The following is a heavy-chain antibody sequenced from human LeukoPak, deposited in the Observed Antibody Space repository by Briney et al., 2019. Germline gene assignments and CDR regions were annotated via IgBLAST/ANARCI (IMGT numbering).Heavy chain of an antibody. J-gene: IGHJ4*02. CDR1: GFTFDDYA. D-gene: IGHD1-26*01. CDR3: AKDRRMIVGATQGFDY. Sequence: GGSLRLSCAASGFTFDDYAMHWVRQAPGKGLEWVSGISWNSGNIGYADSVKGRFTISRDNAKNSLYLQMNSLRAEDTALYYCAKDRRMIVGATQGFDYWGQGTLVTVSS. V-gene: IGHV3-9*01. CDR2: ISWNSGNI.